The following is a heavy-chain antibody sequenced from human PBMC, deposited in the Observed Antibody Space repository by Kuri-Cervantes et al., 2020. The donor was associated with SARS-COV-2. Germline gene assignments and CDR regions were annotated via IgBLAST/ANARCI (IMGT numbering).Heavy chain of an antibody. Sequence: SETLSLTCTVSGGSISSYYWSWIRQPPGKGLELIGYIYYSGSTNYNPSLKSRVTISVDTSKNQFSLKLSSVTAADTAVYYCARRYGGHFHAVAAPGPYYFDYWGQGTLVTVSS. CDR2: IYYSGST. J-gene: IGHJ4*02. D-gene: IGHD6-19*01. CDR3: ARRYGGHFHAVAAPGPYYFDY. CDR1: GGSISSYY. V-gene: IGHV4-59*08.